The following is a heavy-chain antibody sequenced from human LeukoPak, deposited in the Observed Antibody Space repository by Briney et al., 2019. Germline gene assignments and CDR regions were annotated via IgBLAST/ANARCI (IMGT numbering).Heavy chain of an antibody. CDR1: GGSISSDTYY. J-gene: IGHJ4*02. V-gene: IGHV4-61*02. D-gene: IGHD3-3*01. CDR2: IYSSGSS. Sequence: PSQTLSLTCSVSGGSISSDTYYWSWIRQPAGRGLEWIGRIYSSGSSSYNPSLKSRVTISVDTSKNQFSLRLSSVTAADTAMYYCARLWSGYWFYWGQGTLVTVSS. CDR3: ARLWSGYWFY.